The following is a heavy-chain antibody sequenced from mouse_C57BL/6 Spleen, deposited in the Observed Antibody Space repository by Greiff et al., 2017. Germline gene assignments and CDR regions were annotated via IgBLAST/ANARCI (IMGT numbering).Heavy chain of an antibody. Sequence: VQLQQPGAELVKPGASVKMSCKASGYTFTSYWITWVKQRPGQGLEWIGDIYPGSGSTNYNEKFKSKATLTVDTSSSTAYMQLSSLTSEDSAVYYCARGGSGSSYGFAYWGQGTLVTVSA. V-gene: IGHV1-55*01. D-gene: IGHD1-1*01. J-gene: IGHJ3*01. CDR2: IYPGSGST. CDR1: GYTFTSYW. CDR3: ARGGSGSSYGFAY.